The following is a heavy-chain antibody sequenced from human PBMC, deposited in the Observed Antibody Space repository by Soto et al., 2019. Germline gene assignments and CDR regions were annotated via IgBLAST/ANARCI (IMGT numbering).Heavy chain of an antibody. CDR3: ARDWGIETAMVYFDL. V-gene: IGHV1-3*01. J-gene: IGHJ2*01. Sequence: QVQLVQSGTELKKPGASVTVSCKASGYTFTNYAIHWVRQAPGQGLEWMGWMNAGSGNTKYSKKFQGRITITRDTSXXTASMELSSLRFEDTAVYYCARDWGIETAMVYFDLWGRGTLVTVSS. CDR2: MNAGSGNT. CDR1: GYTFTNYA. D-gene: IGHD5-18*01.